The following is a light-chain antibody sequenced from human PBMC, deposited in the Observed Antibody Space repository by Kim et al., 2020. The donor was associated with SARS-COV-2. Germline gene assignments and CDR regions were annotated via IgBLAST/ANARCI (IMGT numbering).Light chain of an antibody. J-gene: IGKJ2*01. V-gene: IGKV3-11*01. CDR2: DSS. CDR1: QSVSSY. CDR3: QQRSNWPPYT. Sequence: PGERATLTCRARQSVSSYLAWYQQKPGQAPRLLIYDSSNRATGIPARFSGSGSGTDFTLTISSLEPEDFAVYYCQQRSNWPPYTFGQGTKLE.